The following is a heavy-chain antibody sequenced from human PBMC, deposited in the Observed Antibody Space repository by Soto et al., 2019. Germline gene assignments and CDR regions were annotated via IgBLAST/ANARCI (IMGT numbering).Heavy chain of an antibody. V-gene: IGHV3-15*07. J-gene: IGHJ5*02. CDR2: IKSKTDGGTT. Sequence: GGSLRLSCAASGFTFSSYGMNWVRQAPGKGLEWVGRIKSKTDGGTTDYAAPVKGRFTVSRDDSRSTLYLHMNSLKTDDTAVYYCTTILSWGRGTRVTVSS. CDR1: GFTFSSYG. CDR3: TTILS.